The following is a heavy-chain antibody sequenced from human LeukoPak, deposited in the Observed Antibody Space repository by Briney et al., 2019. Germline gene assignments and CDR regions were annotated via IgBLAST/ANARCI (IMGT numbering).Heavy chain of an antibody. V-gene: IGHV1-18*01. CDR2: ISANNGNT. D-gene: IGHD3-22*01. CDR1: GYTFTSYG. J-gene: IGHJ4*02. CDR3: ATYYYDSSGYYGIDY. Sequence: ASVKVSCKASGYTFTSYGISWVRQAPGQGLEWMGWISANNGNTNYAQKFQGRVTMTTDTSTSTAYMELRSLRSEDTAVYYCATYYYDSSGYYGIDYWGQGTLVTVSS.